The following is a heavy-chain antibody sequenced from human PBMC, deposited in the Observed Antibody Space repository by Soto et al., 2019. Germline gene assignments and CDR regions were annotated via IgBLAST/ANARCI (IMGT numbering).Heavy chain of an antibody. V-gene: IGHV3-30*18. Sequence: QVQLVESGGGVVQPGRSLRLSCAASGFTFSSYGMHWVRQAPGKGLEWVAVISYDGSNKYYADSVKGRFTISRDNSKNTLYLQMNSLRADDTAVYYCAKEGPHITMVRGVIYNQYYFDYWGQGTLVTVSS. D-gene: IGHD3-10*01. CDR1: GFTFSSYG. CDR2: ISYDGSNK. J-gene: IGHJ4*02. CDR3: AKEGPHITMVRGVIYNQYYFDY.